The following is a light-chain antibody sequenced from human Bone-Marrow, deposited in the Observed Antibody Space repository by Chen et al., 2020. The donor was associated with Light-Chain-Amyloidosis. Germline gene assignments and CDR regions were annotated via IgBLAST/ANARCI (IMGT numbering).Light chain of an antibody. Sequence: SYELTQPPSVSVSAGQTASITCSGDKLGDKYACWYQQKPGQSPVLVIYQDTKRHSGIPERFSGSNSGNTATLTISGTQAMDEADYYCQAWDSSTGVFGTGTKVTVL. V-gene: IGLV3-1*01. CDR1: KLGDKY. J-gene: IGLJ1*01. CDR3: QAWDSSTGV. CDR2: QDT.